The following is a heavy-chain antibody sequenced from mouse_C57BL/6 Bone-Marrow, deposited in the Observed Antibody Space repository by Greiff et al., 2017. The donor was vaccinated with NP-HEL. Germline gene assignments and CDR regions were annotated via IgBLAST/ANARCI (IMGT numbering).Heavy chain of an antibody. CDR1: GFSLTSYG. CDR2: IWRGGST. Sequence: VKLMESGPGLVQPSQSLSITCTVSGFSLTSYGVHWVRQSPGKGLEWLGVIWRGGSTDYNAAFMSRLSITKDNSKSQVFFNMNSLQADDTAIYYCDKNSYAMDYWGQGTSVTVSS. V-gene: IGHV2-5*01. J-gene: IGHJ4*01. CDR3: DKNSYAMDY.